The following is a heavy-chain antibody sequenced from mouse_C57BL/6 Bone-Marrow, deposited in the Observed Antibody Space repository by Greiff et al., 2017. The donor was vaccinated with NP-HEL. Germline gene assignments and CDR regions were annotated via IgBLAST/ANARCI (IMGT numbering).Heavy chain of an antibody. CDR2: IHPSDSDT. D-gene: IGHD2-3*01. V-gene: IGHV1-74*01. Sequence: QVQLQQPGAELVKPGASVKVSCKASGYTFTSYWMHWVKQRPGQGLEWIGRIHPSDSDTNYNQKFKGKATLTVDKSSSTAYMQLSSLTSEDSAVYYYEIGQNLSMAMDYWGQGTSVTVSS. CDR3: EIGQNLSMAMDY. J-gene: IGHJ4*01. CDR1: GYTFTSYW.